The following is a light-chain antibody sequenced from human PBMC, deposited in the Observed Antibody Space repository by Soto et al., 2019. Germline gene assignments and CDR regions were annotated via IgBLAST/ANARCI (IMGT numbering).Light chain of an antibody. CDR1: SSDDGSYNL. V-gene: IGLV2-23*02. CDR3: CSYAGSSTYVV. Sequence: QSALTQPASVSGSPGQSITISCTGTSSDDGSYNLVSWYQQHPGKAPKLMIYEVSKRPSVVSNRFSGSKSGNTASLTISGLQAEDEADYYCCSYAGSSTYVVFGGGTKLTVL. J-gene: IGLJ2*01. CDR2: EVS.